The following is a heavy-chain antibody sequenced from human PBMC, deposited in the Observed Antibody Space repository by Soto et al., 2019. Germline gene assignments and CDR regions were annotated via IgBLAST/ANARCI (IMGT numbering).Heavy chain of an antibody. Sequence: SVKVSCKASGGTFSSYAISWVRQAPGQGLEWMGGIIPIFGTANYAQKFQGRVTITADKSTSTAYMELSSLRSEDTAVYYCARVVVVPAAILYYYGMDVWGQGTTVTVSS. CDR2: IIPIFGTA. D-gene: IGHD2-2*02. V-gene: IGHV1-69*06. J-gene: IGHJ6*02. CDR1: GGTFSSYA. CDR3: ARVVVVPAAILYYYGMDV.